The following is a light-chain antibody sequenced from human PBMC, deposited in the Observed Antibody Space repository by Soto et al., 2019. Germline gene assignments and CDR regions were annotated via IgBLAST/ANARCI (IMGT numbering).Light chain of an antibody. Sequence: VMTQSPAALSVSPGERATLSCRASQSVSGKLAWYQQKPGQAPRLLIYDASTRATGIPARFSGSGSGTEFTLTISSLQSEDFAVYSCQHYNNWPPFTFGPRTKVDIK. V-gene: IGKV3-15*01. CDR2: DAS. CDR1: QSVSGK. J-gene: IGKJ3*01. CDR3: QHYNNWPPFT.